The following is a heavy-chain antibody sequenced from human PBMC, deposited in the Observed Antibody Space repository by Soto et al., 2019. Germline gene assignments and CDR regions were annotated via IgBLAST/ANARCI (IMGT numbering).Heavy chain of an antibody. CDR2: ISYDGSNK. V-gene: IGHV3-30-3*01. CDR1: GFTFSSYA. D-gene: IGHD5-18*01. Sequence: QVQLVESGGGVVQPGRSLRLSCAASGFTFSSYAMHWVRQAPGKGLEWVAVISYDGSNKYYADSVNGRFTISRDNSKNSLYLQMNSPGAEDTAVYYCARSLSRDGYKFDYWGQGTLVTVSS. J-gene: IGHJ4*02. CDR3: ARSLSRDGYKFDY.